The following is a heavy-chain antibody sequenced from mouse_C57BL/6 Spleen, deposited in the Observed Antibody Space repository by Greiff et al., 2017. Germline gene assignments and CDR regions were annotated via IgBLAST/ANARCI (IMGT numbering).Heavy chain of an antibody. J-gene: IGHJ4*01. CDR2: IWGGGST. CDR3: ARNWENYAMDY. D-gene: IGHD4-1*01. Sequence: VKLVESGPGLVQPSQSLSITCPVSGFSLTSYGVHWVRQSPGKGLAWLGVIWGGGSTDYNAAFISRLSISKDNSKSQVFFKMNSLQADDTAIYYCARNWENYAMDYWGQGTSVTVSS. V-gene: IGHV2-2*01. CDR1: GFSLTSYG.